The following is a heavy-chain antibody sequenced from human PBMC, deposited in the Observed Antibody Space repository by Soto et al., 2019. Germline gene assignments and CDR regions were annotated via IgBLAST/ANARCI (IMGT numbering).Heavy chain of an antibody. Sequence: SETLSLTCTVSGGSITSYNWNWLRQPPGKALEWIGYVYNSGSTNYNPSLKSRVTISVDTSKNQSSLKVNSVTAADTAVYYCARVVGALGHWFDPWGQGTLVTVSS. J-gene: IGHJ5*02. V-gene: IGHV4-59*01. CDR3: ARVVGALGHWFDP. CDR1: GGSITSYN. D-gene: IGHD1-26*01. CDR2: VYNSGST.